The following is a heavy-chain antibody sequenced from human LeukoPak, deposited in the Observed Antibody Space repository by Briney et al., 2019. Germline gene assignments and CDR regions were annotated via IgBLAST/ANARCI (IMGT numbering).Heavy chain of an antibody. D-gene: IGHD3-10*01. Sequence: SETLSLTCAVYGGSFSGYYWSWIRQPPGKGLEWIGEINHSGSTNYNPSLKSRVTTSVDTSKNQFSLKLSSVTAADTAVYYCARGRYYYGSGSYSDYWGQGTLVTVSS. J-gene: IGHJ4*02. CDR1: GGSFSGYY. V-gene: IGHV4-34*01. CDR2: INHSGST. CDR3: ARGRYYYGSGSYSDY.